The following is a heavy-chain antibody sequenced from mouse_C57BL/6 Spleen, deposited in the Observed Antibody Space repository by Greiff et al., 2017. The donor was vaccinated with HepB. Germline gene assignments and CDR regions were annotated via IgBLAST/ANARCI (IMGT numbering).Heavy chain of an antibody. Sequence: QVQLQQPGAELVKPGASVKLSCKASGYTFTSYWMHWVTQRPGRGLEWIGRIDPNSGGTKYNEKFKSKATLTVDIPSNTAYMQLSSLTSEDSAIYYWARDSSSYGYFDYWGQGTTLTVSA. J-gene: IGHJ2*01. D-gene: IGHD3-2*02. V-gene: IGHV1-72*01. CDR1: GYTFTSYW. CDR3: ARDSSSYGYFDY. CDR2: IDPNSGGT.